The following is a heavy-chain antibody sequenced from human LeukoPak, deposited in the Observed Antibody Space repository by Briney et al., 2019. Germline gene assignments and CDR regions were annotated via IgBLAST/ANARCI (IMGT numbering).Heavy chain of an antibody. CDR2: IYSGGST. Sequence: GGSLRLSCAASGFTVSSNYMSWVRQAPGKGLEWVSVIYSGGSTYYADSVKGRFTISRDNSKNTLYLQMNSLSAEDTAVYYCARIEGSYSYFDYWGQGTLVTVSS. CDR1: GFTVSSNY. J-gene: IGHJ4*02. V-gene: IGHV3-53*01. CDR3: ARIEGSYSYFDY. D-gene: IGHD1-26*01.